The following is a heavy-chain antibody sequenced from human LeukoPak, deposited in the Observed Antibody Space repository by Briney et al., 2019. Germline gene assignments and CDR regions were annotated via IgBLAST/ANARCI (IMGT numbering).Heavy chain of an antibody. D-gene: IGHD4-23*01. CDR2: VNANNGNT. CDR1: GYTFTISG. J-gene: IGHJ4*02. Sequence: ASVKVSCKASGYTFTISGLSWVRQAPGQGLEWMGWVNANNGNTNSAQKLQGRVTMTTDTSTSTAYMELRSLRSDDKAVYYCARIRYGSNSFDYWGQGTLVTVSS. CDR3: ARIRYGSNSFDY. V-gene: IGHV1-18*01.